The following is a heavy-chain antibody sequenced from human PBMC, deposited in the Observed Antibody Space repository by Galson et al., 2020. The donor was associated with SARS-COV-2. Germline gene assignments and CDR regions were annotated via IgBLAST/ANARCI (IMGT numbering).Heavy chain of an antibody. Sequence: SGPTLVKPTETLTLTCTVSGFSLSNARLGVSWIRQPPGKALEWLAQIFSNDEKAYNTSLRSRLTVSKDTSKSQVILTMTNVDPADTATYYCARRYGGTRSVYWFDYWGQGTLVTVSS. D-gene: IGHD4-17*01. CDR3: ARRYGGTRSVYWFDY. V-gene: IGHV2-26*01. J-gene: IGHJ4*02. CDR2: IFSNDEK. CDR1: GFSLSNARLG.